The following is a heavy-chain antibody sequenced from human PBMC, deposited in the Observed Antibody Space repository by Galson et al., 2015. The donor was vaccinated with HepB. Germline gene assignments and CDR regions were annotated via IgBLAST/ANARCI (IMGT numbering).Heavy chain of an antibody. CDR1: GFTFSSYS. CDR2: ISSSSYI. D-gene: IGHD3-10*01. J-gene: IGHJ6*02. Sequence: SLRLSCAASGFTFSSYSMNWVRQAPGKGLEWVSSISSSSYIYYADSVKGRFTISRDNAKNSLYLQMNSLRAEDTAVYYCARVRFGDGYYYGMDVWGQGTTVTVSS. V-gene: IGHV3-21*01. CDR3: ARVRFGDGYYYGMDV.